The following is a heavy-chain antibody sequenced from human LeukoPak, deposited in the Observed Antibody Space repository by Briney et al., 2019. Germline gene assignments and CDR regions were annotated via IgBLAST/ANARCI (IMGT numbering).Heavy chain of an antibody. CDR1: GFTLTGYW. Sequence: GGSLRLSCAASGFTLTGYWMHWVRQAPGKGLEWVSRISSDGRTTNYADSVRGRFTISRDNAENTLYLQMSSLRAEDTAIYFCARAAYYRFDYWGQGTLVTVSS. V-gene: IGHV3-74*01. D-gene: IGHD1-26*01. CDR3: ARAAYYRFDY. J-gene: IGHJ4*02. CDR2: ISSDGRTT.